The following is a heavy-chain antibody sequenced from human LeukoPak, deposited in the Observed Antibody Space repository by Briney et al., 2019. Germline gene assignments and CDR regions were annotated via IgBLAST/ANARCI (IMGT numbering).Heavy chain of an antibody. Sequence: SQTLSLTCSVSGVSVSDGRYYWTWIRQHPGKGLEWIGYKYYSGSAKYNPSLKSRLTISIDTSKNQFSLHLSSVTAADTATYYCATPYCSTISCLDVFNVWGQGTRVTVSS. CDR1: GVSVSDGRYY. CDR2: KYYSGSA. CDR3: ATPYCSTISCLDVFNV. V-gene: IGHV4-31*03. J-gene: IGHJ3*01. D-gene: IGHD2-2*01.